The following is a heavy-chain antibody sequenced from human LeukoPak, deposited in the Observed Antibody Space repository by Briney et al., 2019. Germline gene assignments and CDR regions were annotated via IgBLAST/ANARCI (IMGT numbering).Heavy chain of an antibody. CDR3: ARQGDDY. Sequence: GGSLRLSCVVSEFTFSTYSMNWVRQAPGKGLEWVSSISSSSSYIYYADSVKGRFTISRDNAKNSLYLQMNSLRAEDTAVYYCARQGDDYWGHGTLVTVSS. CDR1: EFTFSTYS. CDR2: ISSSSSYI. J-gene: IGHJ4*01. V-gene: IGHV3-21*01. D-gene: IGHD3-16*01.